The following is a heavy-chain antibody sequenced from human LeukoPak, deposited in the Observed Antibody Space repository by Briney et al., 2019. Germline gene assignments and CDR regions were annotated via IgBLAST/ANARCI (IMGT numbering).Heavy chain of an antibody. CDR1: GGSISSYY. CDR3: AREDYYDSSGYSNWFDP. V-gene: IGHV4-59*01. D-gene: IGHD3-22*01. J-gene: IGHJ5*02. Sequence: KPSETLSLTCTVSGGSISSYYWSWIRQPPGKGLEWIGYIYYSGSTNYNPSLKSRVTISVDTSKNQFSLKLSSVTAADTAVYYCAREDYYDSSGYSNWFDPWGQGTLVTVSS. CDR2: IYYSGST.